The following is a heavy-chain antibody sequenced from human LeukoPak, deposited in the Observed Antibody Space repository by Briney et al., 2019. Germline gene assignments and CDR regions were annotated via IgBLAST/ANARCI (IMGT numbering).Heavy chain of an antibody. V-gene: IGHV4-4*07. CDR1: GGSISSYY. CDR3: ARAFRIAASGSWFDP. Sequence: SETLSLTCTVSGGSISSYYWSWIRQPAGKGLEWIGSVFYRGSSYYNPSLKSRVSVSLDTSKNLFSLKLSSVTAADTAVYYCARAFRIAASGSWFDPWGQGTLVTVSS. D-gene: IGHD6-13*01. CDR2: VFYRGSS. J-gene: IGHJ5*02.